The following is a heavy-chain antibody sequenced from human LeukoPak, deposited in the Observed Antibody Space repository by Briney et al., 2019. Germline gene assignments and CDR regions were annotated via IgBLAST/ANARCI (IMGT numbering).Heavy chain of an antibody. J-gene: IGHJ6*03. V-gene: IGHV4-34*01. CDR2: INHSGST. CDR3: ASLRKTADFWSGYSYYYYYMDV. D-gene: IGHD3-3*01. Sequence: SETLSLTCAVYGGSFSGYYWSWIRQPPGKGLEWIGEINHSGSTNYNPSLKRRVTISVDTSKNQFSLKLSSVTAADTAVYYCASLRKTADFWSGYSYYYYYMDVWGKGTTVTVSS. CDR1: GGSFSGYY.